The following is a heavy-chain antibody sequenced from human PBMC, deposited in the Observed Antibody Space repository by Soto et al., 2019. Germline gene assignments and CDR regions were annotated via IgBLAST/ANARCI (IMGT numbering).Heavy chain of an antibody. J-gene: IGHJ4*02. CDR3: TTAFTIFGPN. CDR2: IKSKTDGGTT. Sequence: KTGGSLRLSCAASGFTFSNALMSWVRQAPGKGLGWVGRIKSKTDGGTTDYAAPVKGRFTISRDDSKNTLYLQMNSLKTEDTAVYYCTTAFTIFGPNWGQGTLVTFSS. V-gene: IGHV3-15*01. D-gene: IGHD3-3*01. CDR1: GFTFSNAL.